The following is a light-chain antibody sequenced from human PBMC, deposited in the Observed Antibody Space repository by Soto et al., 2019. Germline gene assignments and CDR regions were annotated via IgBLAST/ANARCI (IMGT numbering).Light chain of an antibody. J-gene: IGKJ3*01. V-gene: IGKV3-20*01. Sequence: EIVFTQSPGTLSFSPGERATLSCRASQSVSSSYLAWYQQKPGQAPRLLIYGASSRATGIPDRFSGSGSGTDFTLTISRLEPEDFAVYYCQQYGSSPEATFGPGTKVDIK. CDR2: GAS. CDR3: QQYGSSPEAT. CDR1: QSVSSSY.